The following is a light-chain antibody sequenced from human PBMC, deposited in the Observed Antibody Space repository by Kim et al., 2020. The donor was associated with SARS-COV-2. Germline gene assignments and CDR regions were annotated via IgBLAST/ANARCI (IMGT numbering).Light chain of an antibody. V-gene: IGKV3-20*01. Sequence: EVLLTQSPGTLSLSPGERATLSCRASQSIDSDFLAWYQQKPGQAPRLLIYGSSSRATGIPGRFSGSGSGTDFTLTVTSLEPEDSAVYYCQHSGYSAVYTFGQGTKLEI. CDR3: QHSGYSAVYT. CDR2: GSS. CDR1: QSIDSDF. J-gene: IGKJ2*01.